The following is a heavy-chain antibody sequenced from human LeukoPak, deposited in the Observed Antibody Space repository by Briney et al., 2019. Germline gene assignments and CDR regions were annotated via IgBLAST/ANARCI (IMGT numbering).Heavy chain of an antibody. D-gene: IGHD2-8*01. V-gene: IGHV4-4*02. Sequence: SETLSLTCTVSGGSISSSNWWIWVRQPPGKGLEWIGEIYHSGSPNYNPSLKSRVTISVDAYKNQFSLKLSSVTAADTAVYYCARGSGYCTNGVCPERTVPRYYFDYWGQGTLVTVSS. J-gene: IGHJ4*02. CDR3: ARGSGYCTNGVCPERTVPRYYFDY. CDR1: GGSISSSNW. CDR2: IYHSGSP.